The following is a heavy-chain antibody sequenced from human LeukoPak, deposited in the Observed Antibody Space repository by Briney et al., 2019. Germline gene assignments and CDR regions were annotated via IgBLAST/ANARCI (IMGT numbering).Heavy chain of an antibody. J-gene: IGHJ4*02. CDR1: GFTFSSYA. Sequence: GGSLRLSCAASGFTFSSYAMSWVRQAPGKGLEWVANIKQDGSEKYYVDSVKGRFTISRDNAKNSLYLQMNSLRAEDTAVYYCARDSYYDSRAFDYWGQGTLVTVSS. CDR3: ARDSYYDSRAFDY. V-gene: IGHV3-7*01. D-gene: IGHD3-22*01. CDR2: IKQDGSEK.